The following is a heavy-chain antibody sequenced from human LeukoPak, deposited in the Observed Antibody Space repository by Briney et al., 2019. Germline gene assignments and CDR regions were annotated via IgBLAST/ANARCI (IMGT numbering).Heavy chain of an antibody. Sequence: ASVKVSCKASGYTFTSYGVSWVRQAPGQGLEWMGWISAYNGNTNYAQKLQGRVTMTTDTSTSTAYMELGSLRSDDTAVYYCAREPPLSSSWYVNDYWGQGTLVTVSS. CDR3: AREPPLSSSWYVNDY. D-gene: IGHD6-13*01. CDR1: GYTFTSYG. J-gene: IGHJ4*02. CDR2: ISAYNGNT. V-gene: IGHV1-18*01.